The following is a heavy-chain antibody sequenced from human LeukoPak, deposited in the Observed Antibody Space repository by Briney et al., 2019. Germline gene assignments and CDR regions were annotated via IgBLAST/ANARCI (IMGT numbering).Heavy chain of an antibody. CDR1: GFTFSSYG. CDR3: AREGEWELRGFPKVDAFDI. J-gene: IGHJ3*02. CDR2: ISYDGSNK. Sequence: GGSLRLSCAASGFTFSSYGMHWVRQAPGKGLEWVAVISYDGSNKYYADSVKGRFTISRDNSKNTLYLQMNSLRAEDTAVYYCAREGEWELRGFPKVDAFDIWGQGTMVTVSS. D-gene: IGHD1-26*01. V-gene: IGHV3-30*03.